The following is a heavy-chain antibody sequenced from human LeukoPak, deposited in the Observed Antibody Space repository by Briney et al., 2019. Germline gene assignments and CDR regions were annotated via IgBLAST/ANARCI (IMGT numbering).Heavy chain of an antibody. CDR1: GFTLSSYA. D-gene: IGHD2-21*01. Sequence: PGGSLRLSCAASGFTLSSYAMSWVRQAPGKGLEWVSAISGSGGSTYYADSVKGRFTISRDNSKNTLYLQMNSLRAEDTAVYYCAKDFGWVPGSVVVDYWGQGTLVTVSS. CDR2: ISGSGGST. V-gene: IGHV3-23*01. CDR3: AKDFGWVPGSVVVDY. J-gene: IGHJ4*02.